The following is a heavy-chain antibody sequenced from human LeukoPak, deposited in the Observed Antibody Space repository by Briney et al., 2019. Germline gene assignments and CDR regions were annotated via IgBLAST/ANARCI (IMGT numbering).Heavy chain of an antibody. Sequence: GGSLRLSCAPSGFTFSADWMSWVRQAPGKGLEWVASINQDGSEKYYVDSLKGRFTISRDNTKKSLYLQMNSLRAEDTAVYYCARPSGPAAFDIWGQGTMVTVSS. V-gene: IGHV3-7*01. CDR2: INQDGSEK. CDR1: GFTFSADW. CDR3: ARPSGPAAFDI. J-gene: IGHJ3*02.